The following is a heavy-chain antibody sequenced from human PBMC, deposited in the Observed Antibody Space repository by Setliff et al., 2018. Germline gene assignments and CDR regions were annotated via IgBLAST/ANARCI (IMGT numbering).Heavy chain of an antibody. CDR3: ARGYSSSWQSRMGFDP. CDR2: INAGNGNT. J-gene: IGHJ5*02. D-gene: IGHD6-13*01. CDR1: GYTFTSYA. V-gene: IGHV1-3*01. Sequence: ASVKVSCKASGYTFTSYAMHWVRQAPGQRLEWMGWINAGNGNTKYSQKFQGRVTITRDTSASTAYMELSSLRSDDTAVYYCARGYSSSWQSRMGFDPWGQGTLVTVSS.